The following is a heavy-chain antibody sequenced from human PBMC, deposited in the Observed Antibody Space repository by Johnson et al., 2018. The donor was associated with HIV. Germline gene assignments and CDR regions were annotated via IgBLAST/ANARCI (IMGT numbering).Heavy chain of an antibody. CDR2: ISYDGSNK. V-gene: IGHV3-30-3*01. J-gene: IGHJ3*02. D-gene: IGHD6-13*01. Sequence: QVQLVESGGGVVQPGRSLRLSCAGSGFTFRSFAMQWVRQAPGKGLEWVAVISYDGSNKYYADSVKGRFTISRDNSKNTLYVQMNSLRAEDTAVYYCALSTSWSIAFDIWGQGTMVTVSS. CDR1: GFTFRSFA. CDR3: ALSTSWSIAFDI.